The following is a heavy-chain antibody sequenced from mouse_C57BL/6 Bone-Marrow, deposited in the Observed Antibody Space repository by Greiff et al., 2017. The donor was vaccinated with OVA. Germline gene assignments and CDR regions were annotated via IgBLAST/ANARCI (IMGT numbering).Heavy chain of an antibody. J-gene: IGHJ2*01. CDR3: ARSGGSPDY. V-gene: IGHV1-61*01. CDR2: IYPSDSET. D-gene: IGHD1-1*02. CDR1: GYTFTSYW. Sequence: QVQLKQPGAELVRPGSSVKLSCKASGYTFTSYWMDWVKQRPGQGLEWIGNIYPSDSETHYNQKFKDKATLTVDKSSSTAYMQLSSLPSEDSAVYYCARSGGSPDYWGQGTTLTVSS.